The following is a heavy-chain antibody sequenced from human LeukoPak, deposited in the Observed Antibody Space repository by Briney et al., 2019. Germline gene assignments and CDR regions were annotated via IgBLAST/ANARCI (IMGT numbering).Heavy chain of an antibody. CDR1: GFTFNSYT. CDR2: VTGSGGST. CDR3: AKGGGGYLDY. D-gene: IGHD3-10*01. J-gene: IGHJ4*02. Sequence: GGSLRLSCAASGFTFNSYTMNWVRQAPGKGLEWVSGVTGSGGSTYYADSVKGRFTISRDNSKNTLYLQMNSLRAEDTAVYYCAKGGGGYLDYWGQGTLVTVSS. V-gene: IGHV3-23*01.